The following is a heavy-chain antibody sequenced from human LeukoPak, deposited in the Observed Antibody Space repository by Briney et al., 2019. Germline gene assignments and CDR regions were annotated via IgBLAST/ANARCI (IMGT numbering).Heavy chain of an antibody. CDR3: ARVYADGDYVHYYYMDV. D-gene: IGHD4-17*01. CDR1: GFTFSRYE. Sequence: PGGSLRLSCAASGFTFSRYEMNWVRQAPGKGLEWVSYISGSGTTIYYADSVKGRFTISRDNAKNSLYLQMNSLRAEDTAVYYCARVYADGDYVHYYYMDVWGKGTTVTVSS. V-gene: IGHV3-48*03. CDR2: ISGSGTTI. J-gene: IGHJ6*03.